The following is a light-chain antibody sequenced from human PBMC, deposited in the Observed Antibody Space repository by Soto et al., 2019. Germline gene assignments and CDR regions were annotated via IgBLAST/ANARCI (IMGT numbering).Light chain of an antibody. J-gene: IGLJ7*01. CDR1: SSDVGGYNY. V-gene: IGLV2-14*01. CDR3: SSYTSINTWV. CDR2: EVS. Sequence: QSALTQPASVSGSPGQSITISCTGTSSDVGGYNYVSWYQQHPGKAPKLMIYEVSNRPSGVSNRFSGSKSGNTASLTISGLPAEDEADYYCSSYTSINTWVFGGGTQLTVL.